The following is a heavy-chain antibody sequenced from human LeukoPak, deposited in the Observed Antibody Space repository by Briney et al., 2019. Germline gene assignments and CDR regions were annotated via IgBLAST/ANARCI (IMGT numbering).Heavy chain of an antibody. CDR3: ARLDSYGLPHFDY. J-gene: IGHJ4*02. D-gene: IGHD5-18*01. CDR2: INPNSGGT. V-gene: IGHV1-2*02. CDR1: GGTFSSYA. Sequence: ASVKVSCMASGGTFSSYAISWVRQAPGQGLEWMGWINPNSGGTNYAQKFQGRVTMTRDTSISTAYMELSRLRSDDTAVYYCARLDSYGLPHFDYWGQGTLVTVSS.